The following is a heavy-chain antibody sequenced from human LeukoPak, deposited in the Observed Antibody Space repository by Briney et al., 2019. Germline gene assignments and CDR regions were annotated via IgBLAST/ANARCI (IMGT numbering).Heavy chain of an antibody. D-gene: IGHD2-15*01. V-gene: IGHV3-7*01. CDR2: IKQDGIEK. Sequence: GGSLRLSCAASGFTLSNHWMIWVRQAPGKGLECVANIKQDGIEKYYLDSVKGRFTISRDNAKNSLYLQMNSLRAEDTAVYYCARDVYCSGGSCDAHFDYWGQGTLVTVSS. J-gene: IGHJ4*02. CDR3: ARDVYCSGGSCDAHFDY. CDR1: GFTLSNHW.